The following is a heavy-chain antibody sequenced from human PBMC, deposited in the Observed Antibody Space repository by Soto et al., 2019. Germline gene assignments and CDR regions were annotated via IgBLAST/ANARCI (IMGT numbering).Heavy chain of an antibody. J-gene: IGHJ6*02. Sequence: SVKVSCKASGFTFTSSAVQWVRQARGQRLEWIGWIVVGSGNTNYAQKFQERVTITRDMSTSTAYMELSSLRSEDTAVYYCAADPPLWFGEFTNYYGMDVWGQGTTVTVPS. CDR3: AADPPLWFGEFTNYYGMDV. D-gene: IGHD3-10*01. CDR2: IVVGSGNT. CDR1: GFTFTSSA. V-gene: IGHV1-58*01.